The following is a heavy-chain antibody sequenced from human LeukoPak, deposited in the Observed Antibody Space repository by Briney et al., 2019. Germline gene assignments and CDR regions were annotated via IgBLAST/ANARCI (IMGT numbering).Heavy chain of an antibody. CDR3: ARVGLLTGYYFFDY. J-gene: IGHJ4*02. CDR2: IRVDNGDT. D-gene: IGHD3-9*01. CDR1: GYTFTSYD. V-gene: IGHV1-18*04. Sequence: ASVKVSCKASGYTFTSYDMHWVRQAPGQGLEWVGWIRVDNGDTNYAQKLQGRVTMTTDTSTSTAYMELRSLGSDETAVYYCARVGLLTGYYFFDYWGQGTLVTVSS.